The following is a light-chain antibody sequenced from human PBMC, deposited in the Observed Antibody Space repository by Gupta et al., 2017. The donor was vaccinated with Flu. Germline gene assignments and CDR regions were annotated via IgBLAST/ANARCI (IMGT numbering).Light chain of an antibody. CDR2: DVS. CDR3: QQYKTMLT. Sequence: GDRVTITCRASQDINTYVNWYQQRPGEAPKLLIYDVSTLEVVVPARFSGSGSGTEFTLTISGLQPEDFATYYCQQYKTMLTFGGGTMVEIK. CDR1: QDINTY. J-gene: IGKJ4*01. V-gene: IGKV1-33*01.